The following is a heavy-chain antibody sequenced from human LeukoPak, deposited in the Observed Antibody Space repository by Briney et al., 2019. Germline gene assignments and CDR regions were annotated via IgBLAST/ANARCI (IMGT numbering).Heavy chain of an antibody. D-gene: IGHD3-9*01. V-gene: IGHV3-30*02. CDR2: IRYDGSIK. Sequence: PGGSLRLSCAVSGFTFSSYGMHWVRQAPGKGLFWVAFIRYDGSIKYYADSVKGRFTISRDNSKNTLYLQMNSLRAEDTAVYYCAKVWSGILTGFYFDYWGQGTLVTVSS. J-gene: IGHJ4*02. CDR3: AKVWSGILTGFYFDY. CDR1: GFTFSSYG.